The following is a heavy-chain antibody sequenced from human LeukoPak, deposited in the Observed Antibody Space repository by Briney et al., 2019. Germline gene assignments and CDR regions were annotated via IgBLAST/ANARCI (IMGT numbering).Heavy chain of an antibody. D-gene: IGHD6-19*01. V-gene: IGHV1-69*13. CDR1: GGTFSSYA. CDR2: IIPIFGTA. Sequence: ASVKVSCKASGGTFSSYAISWVRQAPGQGLEWMGGIIPIFGTANYAQKFQGRVTITADESTSTAYMELSSLRAEDTAVYYCARDVRSSGWYYLSGDGMDVWGQGTTVTVSS. CDR3: ARDVRSSGWYYLSGDGMDV. J-gene: IGHJ6*02.